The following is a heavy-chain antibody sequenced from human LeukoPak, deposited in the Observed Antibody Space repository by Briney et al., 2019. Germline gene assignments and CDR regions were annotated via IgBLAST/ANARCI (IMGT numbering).Heavy chain of an antibody. CDR1: GGSISSSSYY. CDR3: ARHQVEKGSWYIYYFDY. CDR2: IYYSGST. Sequence: PSETLSLTCTVSGGSISSSSYYWGWIRQPPGKGLEWIGSIYYSGSTYCNPSLKSRVTISVDTSKNQFSLKLSSVTAADTAVYYCARHQVEKGSWYIYYFDYWGQGTLVTVSS. J-gene: IGHJ4*02. D-gene: IGHD6-13*01. V-gene: IGHV4-39*01.